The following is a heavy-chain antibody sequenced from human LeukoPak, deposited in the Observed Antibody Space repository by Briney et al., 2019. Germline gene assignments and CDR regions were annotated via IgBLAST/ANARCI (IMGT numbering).Heavy chain of an antibody. D-gene: IGHD6-25*01. V-gene: IGHV3-48*03. J-gene: IGHJ4*02. CDR1: GFTFSSYE. Sequence: GGSLRLSCAASGFTFSSYEMNWVRQAPGKGLEWVSYISSSGSTIYYADSVKGRFTISRDNGKKTLYLHMDSLRAEDTAVYYCVRPSESWLGQGLWGQGTLVTVPS. CDR3: VRPSESWLGQGL. CDR2: ISSSGSTI.